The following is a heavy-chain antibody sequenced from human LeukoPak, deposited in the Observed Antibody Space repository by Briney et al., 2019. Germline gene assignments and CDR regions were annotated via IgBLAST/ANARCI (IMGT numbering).Heavy chain of an antibody. CDR2: INHSGST. V-gene: IGHV4-34*01. D-gene: IGHD6-19*01. CDR1: GGSFSGYY. CDR3: ARARIAVAGPRRSKGLFDL. J-gene: IGHJ2*01. Sequence: SETLSLTCAVYGGSFSGYYWSWIRQPPGKGLEWVGEINHSGSTNYNPSLKSRVTISVDTSKNQFSLKLSSVTAADTAVCYCARARIAVAGPRRSKGLFDLWGRGTLVTISS.